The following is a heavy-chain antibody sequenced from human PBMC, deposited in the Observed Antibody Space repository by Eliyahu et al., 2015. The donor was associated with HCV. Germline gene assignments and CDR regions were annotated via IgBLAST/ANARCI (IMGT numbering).Heavy chain of an antibody. CDR2: ISPNSGGT. J-gene: IGHJ3*02. D-gene: IGHD2-21*01. Sequence: QVQLVQSGAEVKKPGASVKVSCKASGYTFTDYHIHWVRQAPGQGLEWMGWISPNSGGTDYAQKFQGRVTMTRDTSISTAYMELSSLRSDDTAVYYCARSGAMWAFDIWGQGTMVTVSS. CDR1: GYTFTDYH. CDR3: ARSGAMWAFDI. V-gene: IGHV1-2*02.